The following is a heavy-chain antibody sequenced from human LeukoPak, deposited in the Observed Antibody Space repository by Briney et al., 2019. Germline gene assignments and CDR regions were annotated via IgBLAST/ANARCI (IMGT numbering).Heavy chain of an antibody. D-gene: IGHD6-19*01. Sequence: GGSLRLSCAASGFTFSSYAMSWVRQAPGKGLEWVSAISGIGGSTYYADSVKGRFTISRDNSKNTLYLQMTSLRAEDTAVYYCAKVDKQWLAFDYWGQGTLVTVSS. J-gene: IGHJ4*02. CDR3: AKVDKQWLAFDY. CDR2: ISGIGGST. CDR1: GFTFSSYA. V-gene: IGHV3-23*01.